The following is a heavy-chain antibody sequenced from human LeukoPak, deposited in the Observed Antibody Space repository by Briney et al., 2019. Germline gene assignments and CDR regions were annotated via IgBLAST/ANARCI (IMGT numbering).Heavy chain of an antibody. CDR3: ARGTYYYDSSGYYPPDD. CDR1: GFTFSSYG. D-gene: IGHD3-22*01. V-gene: IGHV3-33*01. J-gene: IGHJ4*02. Sequence: GGSLRLSCAASGFTFSSYGMHWVRQAPGKGLEWVAVIWYDGSNKYYADSVKDRFTISRDNSKNTLYLQMNSLIAEDTSVYYCARGTYYYDSSGYYPPDDWGQGTLVTVSS. CDR2: IWYDGSNK.